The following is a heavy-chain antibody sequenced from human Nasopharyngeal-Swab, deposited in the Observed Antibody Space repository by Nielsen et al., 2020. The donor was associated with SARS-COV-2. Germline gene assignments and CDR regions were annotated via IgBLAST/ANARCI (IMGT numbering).Heavy chain of an antibody. CDR3: ASLLWFGEYYFDY. CDR1: GGSICSNSYY. CDR2: IYYSGST. D-gene: IGHD3-10*01. Sequence: SETLSLTCTVPGGSICSNSYYWGWIRHPPGKGLEWIGNIYYSGSTYYNPSLKSRVTISVDTSKNQFSLKLNSVTAADTAVYYCASLLWFGEYYFDYWGQGTLVTVSS. J-gene: IGHJ4*02. V-gene: IGHV4-39*01.